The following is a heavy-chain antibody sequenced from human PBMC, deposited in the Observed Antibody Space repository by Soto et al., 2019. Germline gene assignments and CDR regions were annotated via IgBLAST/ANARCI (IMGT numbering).Heavy chain of an antibody. CDR1: GFTFSYYS. Sequence: EVQLVESGGGFVQPGGSLRLSCVASGFTFSYYSMNWVRLAPGKGLEYIAYINSDGETTHYSDSVKGRFTISRDNAKNSVVLQIDSLRGDDTALYYRSKTLYSNYNRGSWGQGTLVTVSS. V-gene: IGHV3-48*01. D-gene: IGHD4-4*01. J-gene: IGHJ5*02. CDR3: SKTLYSNYNRGS. CDR2: INSDGETT.